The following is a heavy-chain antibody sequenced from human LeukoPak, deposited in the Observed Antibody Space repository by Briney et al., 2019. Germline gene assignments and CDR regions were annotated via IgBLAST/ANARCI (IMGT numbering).Heavy chain of an antibody. CDR2: IYYSGST. CDR3: ASLGGVDYYYYMDV. Sequence: PSETLSLTCTVSGGSISSSSYYWGWIRQPPGKGLEWIGSIYYSGSTYYNPSLKSRVTISVDTSKNQFSLKLSSVTAADTAVYYCASLGGVDYYYYMDVWGKGTTVTVSS. CDR1: GGSISSSSYY. D-gene: IGHD2-8*01. V-gene: IGHV4-39*07. J-gene: IGHJ6*03.